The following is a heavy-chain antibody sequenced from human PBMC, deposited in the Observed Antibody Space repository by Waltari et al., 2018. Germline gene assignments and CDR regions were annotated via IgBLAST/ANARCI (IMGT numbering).Heavy chain of an antibody. Sequence: EVQLVESGGALVQPGGSLRLSCAASGFNIATYDMHWVRQVTGKGLEGVSAVGTVGDTLYSGSVKGRLTISRENIKNSLYLQMNSLRAGDTAVYYCVRGGSDAFDIWGQGTMVTVSS. J-gene: IGHJ3*02. CDR1: GFNIATYD. CDR2: VGTVGDT. V-gene: IGHV3-13*01. D-gene: IGHD3-16*01. CDR3: VRGGSDAFDI.